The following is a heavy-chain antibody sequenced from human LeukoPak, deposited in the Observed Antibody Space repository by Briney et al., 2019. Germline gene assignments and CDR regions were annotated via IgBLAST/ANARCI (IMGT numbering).Heavy chain of an antibody. CDR3: ARARGAVGIDY. CDR1: GGSFSGYF. J-gene: IGHJ4*02. D-gene: IGHD6-19*01. V-gene: IGHV4-34*01. Sequence: SETLSLTCAVYGGSFSGYFWSWIRQPPGKGLEWIGEISQSGSTNYNPSLKSRVTISADTSKNHFSLRLSSLTAADTAVYYCARARGAVGIDYWGQGTLVTVSS. CDR2: ISQSGST.